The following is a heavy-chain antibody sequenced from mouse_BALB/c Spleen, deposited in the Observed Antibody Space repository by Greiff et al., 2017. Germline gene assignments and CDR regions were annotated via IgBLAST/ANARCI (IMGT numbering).Heavy chain of an antibody. CDR2: ISSGGGST. CDR1: GFAFSSYD. D-gene: IGHD4-1*01. V-gene: IGHV5-12-1*01. CDR3: ARQGTGNYAMDY. J-gene: IGHJ4*01. Sequence: DVKLVESGGGLVKPGGSLKLSCAASGFAFSSYDMSWVRQTPEKRLEWVAYISSGGGSTYYPDTVKGRFTISRDNAKNTLYLQMSSLKSEDTAMYYCARQGTGNYAMDYWGQGTSVTVSS.